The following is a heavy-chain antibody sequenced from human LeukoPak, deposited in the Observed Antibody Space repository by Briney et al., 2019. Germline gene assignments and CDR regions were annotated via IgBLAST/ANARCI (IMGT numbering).Heavy chain of an antibody. D-gene: IGHD5-18*01. Sequence: PVASVKVSCKASGGTFSNSAISWVRQAPGQGLEWMGGIILIFGSPNYAQKFQGRVTMTSDTSINTAYMELSKLRSDDTAVYYCAREASYGYSSSWFDPWGQGTLVTVSS. CDR1: GGTFSNSA. J-gene: IGHJ5*02. CDR2: IILIFGSP. V-gene: IGHV1-69*05. CDR3: AREASYGYSSSWFDP.